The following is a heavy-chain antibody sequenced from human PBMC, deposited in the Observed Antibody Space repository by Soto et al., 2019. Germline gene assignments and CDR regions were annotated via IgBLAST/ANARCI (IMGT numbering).Heavy chain of an antibody. CDR3: ERLGTMDGYYSYIDV. D-gene: IGHD3-10*01. Sequence: ETLSLTCTVSGVSISSSSYYCGWIRQPPGKGLEWIGSIYYSGITYHNPSLKSRVTISEDTSKTQFSLKVSSVTAADTAVYYCERLGTMDGYYSYIDVWGKGTTVTVS. CDR1: GVSISSSSYY. J-gene: IGHJ6*03. CDR2: IYYSGIT. V-gene: IGHV4-39*01.